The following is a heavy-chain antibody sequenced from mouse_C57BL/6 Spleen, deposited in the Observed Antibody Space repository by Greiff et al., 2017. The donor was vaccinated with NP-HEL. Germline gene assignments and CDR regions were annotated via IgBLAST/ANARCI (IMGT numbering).Heavy chain of an antibody. CDR3: ARNYYGSFAWFAY. CDR2: IYPGDGDT. D-gene: IGHD1-1*01. J-gene: IGHJ3*01. Sequence: QVQLQQSGAELVKPGASVKISCKASGYAFSSYWMNWVKQRPGKGLAWIGQIYPGDGDTNYNGKFKGKATLTADKSSSTAYMQLSSLTSEDSAVYFCARNYYGSFAWFAYWGKGTLVTVSA. V-gene: IGHV1-80*01. CDR1: GYAFSSYW.